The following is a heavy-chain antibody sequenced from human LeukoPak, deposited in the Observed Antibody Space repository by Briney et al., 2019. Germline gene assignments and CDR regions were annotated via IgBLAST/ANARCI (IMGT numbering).Heavy chain of an antibody. V-gene: IGHV1-18*01. CDR3: ARSLDAGNPPESGY. CDR1: GYTFTSYG. Sequence: GASVKVSCKASGYTFTSYGISWVRQAPGQGLEWMGWISAYNGNTNYAQKLQGRVTMTTDTSTSTAYMELRSLRSDDTAVYYCARSLDAGNPPESGYWGQGTLVTVSS. D-gene: IGHD4-23*01. CDR2: ISAYNGNT. J-gene: IGHJ4*02.